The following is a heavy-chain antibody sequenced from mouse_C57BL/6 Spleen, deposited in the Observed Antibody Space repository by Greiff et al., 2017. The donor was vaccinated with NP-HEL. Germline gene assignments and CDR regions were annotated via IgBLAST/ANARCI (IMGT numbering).Heavy chain of an antibody. CDR3: TYSNFERFAY. Sequence: EVKLQESGAELVRPGASVKLSCTASGFNIKDDYMHWVKQRPEQGLEWIGWIDPENGDTEYASKFQGKATITADTSSNTAYLQLSSLTSEDTAVYYCTYSNFERFAYWGQGTLVTVSA. CDR1: GFNIKDDY. J-gene: IGHJ3*01. V-gene: IGHV14-4*01. D-gene: IGHD2-5*01. CDR2: IDPENGDT.